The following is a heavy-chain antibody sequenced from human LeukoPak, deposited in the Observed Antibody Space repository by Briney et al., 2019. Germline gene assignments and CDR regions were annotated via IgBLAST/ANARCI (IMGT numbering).Heavy chain of an antibody. CDR2: ISSSSSYI. CDR1: GFTFSSYS. Sequence: GGSLRLSCAASGFTFSSYSMNWVRQAPGKGLEWVSSISSSSSYIYYADSVKGRFTISRDNAKNSLYLQMNSLRAEDTAVYYCARGFRDYDFWSGYLYCFDYWGQGTLVTVSS. J-gene: IGHJ4*02. V-gene: IGHV3-21*01. CDR3: ARGFRDYDFWSGYLYCFDY. D-gene: IGHD3-3*01.